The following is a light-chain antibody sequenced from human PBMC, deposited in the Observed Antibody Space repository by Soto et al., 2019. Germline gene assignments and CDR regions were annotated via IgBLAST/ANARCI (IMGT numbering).Light chain of an antibody. CDR2: AAS. V-gene: IGKV1-17*01. CDR3: QHYNSYSEA. J-gene: IGKJ1*01. Sequence: IQMTQSPSSLSASVGDRITITCRASQDIGNDLGWYQQKPGKAPKVLIYAASNLHSGVPSRFSGSGSGTEFTLTISSLQPDDFATYYCQHYNSYSEAFGQGTKVDIK. CDR1: QDIGND.